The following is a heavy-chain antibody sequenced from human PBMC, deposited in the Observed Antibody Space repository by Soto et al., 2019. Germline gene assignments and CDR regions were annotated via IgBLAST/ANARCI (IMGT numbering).Heavy chain of an antibody. V-gene: IGHV4-39*01. CDR3: ARCLKSRRIAAKSIAAAGTLDY. CDR1: GGSISSSSYY. J-gene: IGHJ4*02. D-gene: IGHD6-13*01. CDR2: IYYSGST. Sequence: SETLSLTCTVSGGSISSSSYYWGWIRQPPGKGLEWIGSIYYSGSTYYNPSLKSRVTISVDTSKNQFSLKLSSVTAADTAVYYCARCLKSRRIAAKSIAAAGTLDYWGQGTLVTVSS.